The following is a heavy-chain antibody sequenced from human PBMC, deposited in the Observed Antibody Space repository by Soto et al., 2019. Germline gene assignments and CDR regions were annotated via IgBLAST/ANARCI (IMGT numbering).Heavy chain of an antibody. D-gene: IGHD3-3*02. CDR2: ISGSGGST. CDR1: RFTFSGYS. CDR3: AKSYGDTWKHYFFDY. J-gene: IGHJ4*02. Sequence: EVQLLESGGGLVQPGGSLRLSCAASRFTFSGYSMSWVRQAPGKGLEWVSGISGSGGSTYYADSVKGRFTISSDNSESTLFLQMNILRAEDTALYYCAKSYGDTWKHYFFDYWGQGTLVTVSS. V-gene: IGHV3-23*01.